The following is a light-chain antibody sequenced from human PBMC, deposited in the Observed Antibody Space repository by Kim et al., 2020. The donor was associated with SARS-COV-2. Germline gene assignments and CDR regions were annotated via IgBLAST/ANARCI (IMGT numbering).Light chain of an antibody. CDR1: QDIKSD. V-gene: IGKV1-17*02. Sequence: SASIGDTVTIICRASQDIKSDLGWYQQKPGKAPKRLIYTASTLQNGVPSRFSGSGSGTVFTLTITNLQPEDLATYYCLQQNVYPITSGGGTKVEIK. CDR2: TAS. J-gene: IGKJ4*01. CDR3: LQQNVYPIT.